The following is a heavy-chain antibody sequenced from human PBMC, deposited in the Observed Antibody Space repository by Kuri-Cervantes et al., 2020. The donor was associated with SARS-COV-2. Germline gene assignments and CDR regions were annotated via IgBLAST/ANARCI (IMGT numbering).Heavy chain of an antibody. CDR1: GGSFSGYY. CDR3: ARGRGARL. D-gene: IGHD3-10*01. V-gene: IGHV4-34*01. J-gene: IGHJ4*02. CDR2: INHSGST. Sequence: GSLRLSCAVYGGSFSGYYWSWIRQPPGKGLEWIGEINHSGSTNYNPPPKSRVTISVDTSKNQFSLKLSSVTAADTAVYYCARGRGARLWGQGTLVTVSS.